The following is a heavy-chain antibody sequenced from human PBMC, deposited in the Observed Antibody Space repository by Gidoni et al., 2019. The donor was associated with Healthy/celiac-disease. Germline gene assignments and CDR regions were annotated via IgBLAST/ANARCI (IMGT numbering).Heavy chain of an antibody. CDR3: ARGIVVVPAAMGWDYYDYYMDV. CDR2: INHSGST. V-gene: IGHV4-34*01. CDR1: GGSFSGYY. J-gene: IGHJ6*03. Sequence: QVQLQQWGAGLLKPSETLSLTCAVYGGSFSGYYWSWIRQPPGKGLEWIGEINHSGSTNYNPSLKSRVTISVDTSKNQFSLKLSSVTAADTAVYYCARGIVVVPAAMGWDYYDYYMDVWGKGTTVTVSS. D-gene: IGHD2-2*01.